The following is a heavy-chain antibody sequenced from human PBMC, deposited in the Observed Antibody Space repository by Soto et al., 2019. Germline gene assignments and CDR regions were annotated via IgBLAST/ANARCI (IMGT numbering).Heavy chain of an antibody. D-gene: IGHD6-19*01. J-gene: IGHJ6*02. CDR3: ARDPYRTSGWYTPYYYYGMDV. CDR2: INPNSGGT. CDR1: GYTLNGYY. Sequence: ASVKVSCKASGYTLNGYYIHWVRQAHEQGLEWMGWINPNSGGTNYAQKFQGWVTMTRDTSISTAYMELSRLRSDDTAVYYCARDPYRTSGWYTPYYYYGMDVWGQGTTVTVSS. V-gene: IGHV1-2*04.